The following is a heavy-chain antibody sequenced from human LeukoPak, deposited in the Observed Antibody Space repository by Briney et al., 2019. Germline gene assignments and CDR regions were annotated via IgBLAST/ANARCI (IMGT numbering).Heavy chain of an antibody. CDR3: ARDAAVLRYFDWLQPPVD. J-gene: IGHJ4*02. CDR1: GYTFTSYG. CDR2: ISAYNGNT. V-gene: IGHV1-18*01. Sequence: ASVTVSCKASGYTFTSYGISWVRQAPGQGLEWMGWISAYNGNTNYAQKLQGRVTMTTDTSTSTAYMELRSLRSDDTAVYYCARDAAVLRYFDWLQPPVDWGQGTLLTVSS. D-gene: IGHD3-9*01.